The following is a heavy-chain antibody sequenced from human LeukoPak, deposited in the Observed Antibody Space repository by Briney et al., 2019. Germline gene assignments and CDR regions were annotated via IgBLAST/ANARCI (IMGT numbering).Heavy chain of an antibody. D-gene: IGHD1-26*01. CDR2: INSDGRTA. CDR3: ASGPWELDY. Sequence: PGGSLRLSCAASGFTFSSYEMNWVRQAPGKGLVWVSRINSDGRTASYADSVKGRFTISRDNAENTVFLQMNSLRVEDTAVYYCASGPWELDYWGQGTLVTVSS. CDR1: GFTFSSYE. V-gene: IGHV3-74*01. J-gene: IGHJ4*02.